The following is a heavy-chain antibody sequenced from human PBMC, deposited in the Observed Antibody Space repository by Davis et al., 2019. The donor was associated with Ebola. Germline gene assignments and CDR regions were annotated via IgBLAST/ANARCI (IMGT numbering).Heavy chain of an antibody. V-gene: IGHV3-48*03. Sequence: PGGSLRLSCAAFGFTFNNYEMNWVRQAPGKGLEWVSYISSNGTTRYYADSVKGRFTISRDNAKNSLYLQMSSLRAEDTAVYYCASHGWLDLFWGQGTLVTVSS. CDR3: ASHGWLDLF. D-gene: IGHD6-19*01. CDR2: ISSNGTTR. J-gene: IGHJ4*02. CDR1: GFTFNNYE.